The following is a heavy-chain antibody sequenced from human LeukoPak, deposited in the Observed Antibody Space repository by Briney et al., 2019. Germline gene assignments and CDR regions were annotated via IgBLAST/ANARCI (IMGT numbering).Heavy chain of an antibody. CDR2: IYHSGST. CDR1: GGSISSSNW. J-gene: IGHJ4*02. Sequence: SETLSLTCAVPGGSISSSNWWSWVRQPPGKGLEWIGEIYHSGSTNYNPSLKSRVTISVDKSNNQFSLKLSSVTAADTAVYYCARHGGYHSPIDYWGQGTLVTVSS. V-gene: IGHV4-4*02. CDR3: ARHGGYHSPIDY. D-gene: IGHD3-22*01.